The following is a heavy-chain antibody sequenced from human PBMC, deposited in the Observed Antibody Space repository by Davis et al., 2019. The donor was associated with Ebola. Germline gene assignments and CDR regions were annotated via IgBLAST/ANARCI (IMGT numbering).Heavy chain of an antibody. Sequence: GASLKISCAASGFTFSGSAMHWVRQASGKGLEWVGRIRSKANSYATAYAASVKGRLTISRDDSKNTAYLQMNSLKTEDTAVYYCTITVAGTRDYWGQGTLVTVSS. V-gene: IGHV3-73*01. CDR3: TITVAGTRDY. D-gene: IGHD6-19*01. CDR1: GFTFSGSA. J-gene: IGHJ4*02. CDR2: IRSKANSYAT.